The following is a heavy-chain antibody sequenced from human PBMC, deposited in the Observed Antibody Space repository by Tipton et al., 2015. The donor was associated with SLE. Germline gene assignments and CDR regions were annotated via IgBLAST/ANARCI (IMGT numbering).Heavy chain of an antibody. V-gene: IGHV4-39*07. D-gene: IGHD1-7*01. CDR2: IYYTGST. CDR1: GGSINIRNYY. Sequence: TLSLTCIVSGGSINIRNYYWGWIRQPPGKGLEWIASIYYTGSTYYNLSLRSRVTISVDTSRNQFSLKLSSVTAADTAIYYCARDSNNWNYGYFDSWGQGILVTVSS. J-gene: IGHJ4*02. CDR3: ARDSNNWNYGYFDS.